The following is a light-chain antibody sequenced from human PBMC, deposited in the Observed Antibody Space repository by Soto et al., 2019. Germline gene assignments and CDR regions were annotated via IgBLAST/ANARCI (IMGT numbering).Light chain of an antibody. CDR3: CSYAGSNSFVV. V-gene: IGLV2-8*01. Sequence: QSVLTQPPSASGSPGQSVTISCAGTSSDVGAYNFVSWFQQSPGKAPKLILYEVNRRPSGVPDRFSGSKSGNTASLTVSGLQAEDEADYYCCSYAGSNSFVVFGGGTKLTVL. CDR2: EVN. J-gene: IGLJ2*01. CDR1: SSDVGAYNF.